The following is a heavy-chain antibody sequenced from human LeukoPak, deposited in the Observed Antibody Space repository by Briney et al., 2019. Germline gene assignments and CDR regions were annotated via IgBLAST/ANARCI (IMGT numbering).Heavy chain of an antibody. J-gene: IGHJ4*02. D-gene: IGHD5-24*01. CDR1: GWSFSHYY. CDR3: ARGEDRYKQGY. Sequence: SETLSLTCGFHGWSFSHYYRTWIRQPPGKGLEWIGEIHPSGSTNYNPSFKSRVTISLDTSKNQLSLKLTSVTAADTAVYYCARGEDRYKQGYWGQGTLVTVSS. V-gene: IGHV4-34*01. CDR2: IHPSGST.